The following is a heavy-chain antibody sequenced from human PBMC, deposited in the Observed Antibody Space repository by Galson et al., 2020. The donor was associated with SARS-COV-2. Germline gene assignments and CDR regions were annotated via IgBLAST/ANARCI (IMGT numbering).Heavy chain of an antibody. D-gene: IGHD2-15*01. Sequence: ASVKVSCKASGYTFTTYSINWVRQAPGQGLEWMGWISPYNDNTHYAQRFQGRVTMTTDTSTNTAYMELRSLTSDDTAVYYCSRDRRAVVLVGPSPFDYWGQGTLVTVSS. CDR3: SRDRRAVVLVGPSPFDY. J-gene: IGHJ4*02. CDR2: ISPYNDNT. CDR1: GYTFTTYS. V-gene: IGHV1-18*01.